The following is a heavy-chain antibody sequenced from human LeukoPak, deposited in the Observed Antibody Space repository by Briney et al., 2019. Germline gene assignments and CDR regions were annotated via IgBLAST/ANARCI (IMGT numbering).Heavy chain of an antibody. D-gene: IGHD3-22*01. Sequence: GGSLRLSCAASGFTFSSYAMSWVRQAPGKGLEWVSAISGSGGSTYYADSVKGRFTISRDNSKNTLYLQMSSLRAEDTAVYYCVNWAASLTMTISPYWGQGTLVTVSS. J-gene: IGHJ4*02. V-gene: IGHV3-23*01. CDR3: VNWAASLTMTISPY. CDR1: GFTFSSYA. CDR2: ISGSGGST.